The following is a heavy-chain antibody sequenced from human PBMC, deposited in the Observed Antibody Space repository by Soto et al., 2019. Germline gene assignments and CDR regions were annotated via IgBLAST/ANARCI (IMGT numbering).Heavy chain of an antibody. D-gene: IGHD1-1*01. V-gene: IGHV1-69*02. CDR1: GGTFSSYT. CDR2: IIPILGIA. J-gene: IGHJ6*02. Sequence: QVQLVQSGAEVKKPGSSVKVSCKASGGTFSSYTISWVRQAPGQGLEWMGRIIPILGIANYAQKFQGRVTITADKSTSTAYMELSSLRSEDTAVYYCAITLRWTRLRWGMDVWGQGTTVTVSS. CDR3: AITLRWTRLRWGMDV.